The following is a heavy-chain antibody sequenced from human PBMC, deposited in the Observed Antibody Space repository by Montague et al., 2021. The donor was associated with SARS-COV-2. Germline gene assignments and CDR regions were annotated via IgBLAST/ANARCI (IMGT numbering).Heavy chain of an antibody. J-gene: IGHJ6*02. D-gene: IGHD4-11*01. Sequence: ETLSLTCTVSGGSISSSSYYWGWIRQPPGKGLEWIGSIYYNGSTYYNPSLKSRVTISVDTSKNQFSLKLSSVTAADTAVYYCARHASYDYSKDLYYYYYYGMDVWGLGTTVTVSS. V-gene: IGHV4-39*01. CDR1: GGSISSSSYY. CDR2: IYYNGST. CDR3: ARHASYDYSKDLYYYYYYGMDV.